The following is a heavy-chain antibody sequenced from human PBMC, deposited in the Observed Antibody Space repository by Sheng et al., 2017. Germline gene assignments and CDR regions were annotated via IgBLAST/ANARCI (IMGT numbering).Heavy chain of an antibody. V-gene: IGHV3-53*01. Sequence: EVQLVESGGGLIQPGGSLRLSCAASGFTVSSNYMSWVRQAPGKGLEWVSVIYSGGSTYYADSVKGRFTISRDNSKNTLYLQMNSLRAEDTAVYYCARDTRGWYSGSYYYYGMDVWGQGTTVTVSS. D-gene: IGHD6-19*01. CDR2: IYSGGST. J-gene: IGHJ6*02. CDR1: GFTVSSNY. CDR3: ARDTRGWYSGSYYYYGMDV.